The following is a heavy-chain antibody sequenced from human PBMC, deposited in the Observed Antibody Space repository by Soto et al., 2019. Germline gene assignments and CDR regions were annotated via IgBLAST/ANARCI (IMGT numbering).Heavy chain of an antibody. CDR3: AEGQNSCYNMGFDV. CDR2: IGGSDGST. V-gene: IGHV3-23*01. CDR1: GFTSSSYA. D-gene: IGHD5-12*01. Sequence: PGGSLRLSCVVSGFTSSSYAMSWVRQAPGKGLEWVSSIGGSDGSTFYADSVKGRFTISRDNSKNTLYLQMNSLRGEDTAVYYCAEGQNSCYNMGFDVWGQGAMVTVSS. J-gene: IGHJ3*01.